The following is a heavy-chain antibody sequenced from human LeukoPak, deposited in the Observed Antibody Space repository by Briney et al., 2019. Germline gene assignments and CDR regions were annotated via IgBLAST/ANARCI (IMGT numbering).Heavy chain of an antibody. CDR3: ARAPMVRGVINQYYFDY. Sequence: ASVKVSCKASGYTFTSYDINWVRQATGQGLEWMGWMNPNSGNTGYAQKFQGRVTMTRNTPISTAYMELSSLRSEDTAVYYCARAPMVRGVINQYYFDYWGQGTLVTVSS. CDR1: GYTFTSYD. D-gene: IGHD3-10*01. V-gene: IGHV1-8*01. J-gene: IGHJ4*02. CDR2: MNPNSGNT.